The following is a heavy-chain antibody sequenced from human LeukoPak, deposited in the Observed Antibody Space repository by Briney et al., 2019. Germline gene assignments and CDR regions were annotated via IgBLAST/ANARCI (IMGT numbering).Heavy chain of an antibody. CDR2: ISAYNGNT. CDR3: ARDDRDYYDSSGYYLHYGNY. J-gene: IGHJ4*02. V-gene: IGHV1-18*01. CDR1: GYTFTSYG. D-gene: IGHD3-22*01. Sequence: GASVKVSCKASGYTFTSYGISWVRQAPGQGLEWMGWISAYNGNTNYAQKLQGRVTMTTDTSTSTAYMELRSLRSDDTAVYYCARDDRDYYDSSGYYLHYGNYWGQGTLVTVSS.